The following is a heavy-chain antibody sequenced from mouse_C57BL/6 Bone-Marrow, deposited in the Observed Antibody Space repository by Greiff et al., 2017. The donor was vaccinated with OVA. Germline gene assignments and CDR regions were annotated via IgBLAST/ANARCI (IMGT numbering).Heavy chain of an antibody. Sequence: QVQLQQPGAELVRPGSSVKLSCKASGYTFTSYWMHWVKQRPIQGLEWIGNIDPSDSETHYNQKFKDKATLTVDKSSSTAYMQLSSLTSEDSAVYYCARGRGNSLYAMDYWGQGTSVTVSS. CDR2: IDPSDSET. D-gene: IGHD2-1*01. CDR1: GYTFTSYW. CDR3: ARGRGNSLYAMDY. J-gene: IGHJ4*01. V-gene: IGHV1-52*01.